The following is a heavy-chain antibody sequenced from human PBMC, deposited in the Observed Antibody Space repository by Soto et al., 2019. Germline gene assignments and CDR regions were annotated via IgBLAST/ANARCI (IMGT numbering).Heavy chain of an antibody. CDR2: ISSSSSYI. Sequence: GGSLRLSCAASGFTFSSYSMNWVRQATGKGLEWVSSISSSSSYIYYADSVKGRFTISRDNAKNSLYLQMNSLRAEDTAVYYCASHIVPAAILDAFDIWGQGTMVTVSS. J-gene: IGHJ3*02. D-gene: IGHD2-2*01. V-gene: IGHV3-21*01. CDR3: ASHIVPAAILDAFDI. CDR1: GFTFSSYS.